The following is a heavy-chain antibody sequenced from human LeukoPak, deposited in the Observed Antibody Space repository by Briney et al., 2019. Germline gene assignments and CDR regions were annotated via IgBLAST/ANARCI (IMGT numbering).Heavy chain of an antibody. Sequence: SETLSLTCAVYGGSFSSYYWSWIRQPPGKGLEWIACIYYSGSTNYNPSLKSRVTISVDTSKNQFSLRLSSVTAADTAVYYCARTINRWFDPWGQGTLVTVSS. V-gene: IGHV4-59*01. J-gene: IGHJ5*02. D-gene: IGHD2/OR15-2a*01. CDR3: ARTINRWFDP. CDR1: GGSFSSYY. CDR2: IYYSGST.